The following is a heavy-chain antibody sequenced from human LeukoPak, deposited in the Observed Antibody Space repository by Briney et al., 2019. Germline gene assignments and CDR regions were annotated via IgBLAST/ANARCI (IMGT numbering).Heavy chain of an antibody. J-gene: IGHJ3*02. CDR2: IYYSGST. CDR3: ARGRYYGSGSYYYAFDI. CDR1: GGSISSGGYY. D-gene: IGHD3-10*01. V-gene: IGHV4-31*03. Sequence: SETLSLTCTVSGGSISSGGYYWSWIRQHPGKGLEWIGYIYYSGSTYYNPSLKSRVTISVDTSKNQFSLKLSSVTAADMAVYYCARGRYYGSGSYYYAFDIWGQGTMVTVSS.